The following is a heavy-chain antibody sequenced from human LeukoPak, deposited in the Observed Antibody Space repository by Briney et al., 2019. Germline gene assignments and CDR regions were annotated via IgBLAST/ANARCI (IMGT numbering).Heavy chain of an antibody. CDR1: GFTFSSYA. D-gene: IGHD3-22*01. V-gene: IGHV3-23*01. CDR3: AKDLQRITMIVVVITEVVAFDI. J-gene: IGHJ3*02. CDR2: ISGSGGST. Sequence: GGSLRLSCAASGFTFSSYAMSWVRQAPGKGLEWVSAISGSGGSTYYADSVKGRFTISRDNSKNTLYLQMNSLRAEDTAVYYRAKDLQRITMIVVVITEVVAFDIWGQGTMVTVSS.